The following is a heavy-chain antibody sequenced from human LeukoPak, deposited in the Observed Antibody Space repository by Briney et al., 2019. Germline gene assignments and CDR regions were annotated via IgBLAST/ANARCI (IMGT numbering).Heavy chain of an antibody. CDR3: ARERRYSYGSYYYYYGMDV. Sequence: PSETLSLTCTVSGGSISSYYWSWIRQPAGKGLEWIGRIYTSGSTNYNPSLKSRVTMSVDTSKNQFSLKLSSVTAADTAVYYCARERRYSYGSYYYYYGMDVWGQGTTVTVSS. J-gene: IGHJ6*02. CDR1: GGSISSYY. D-gene: IGHD5-18*01. CDR2: IYTSGST. V-gene: IGHV4-4*07.